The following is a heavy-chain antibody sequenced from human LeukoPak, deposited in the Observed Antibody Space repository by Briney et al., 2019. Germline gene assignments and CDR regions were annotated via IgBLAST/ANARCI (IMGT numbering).Heavy chain of an antibody. Sequence: SETLSLTCAVYGGPFSGYYWSWIRQPPGKGLEWIGEINHSGSTNYNPSLKSRVTISVDTSKNQFSLKLSSVTAADTAVYYCARVLSPWGQGTLVTVSS. J-gene: IGHJ5*02. CDR1: GGPFSGYY. CDR2: INHSGST. D-gene: IGHD3-9*01. CDR3: ARVLSP. V-gene: IGHV4-34*01.